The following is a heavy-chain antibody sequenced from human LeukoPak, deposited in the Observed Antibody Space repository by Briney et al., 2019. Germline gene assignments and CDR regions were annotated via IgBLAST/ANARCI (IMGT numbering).Heavy chain of an antibody. Sequence: SETLSLTCAVYGGSFSGYYWSWIRLPPGKGLEWIGEINHSGSTNYNPSLKSRVTISVDMSKNQFSLKLSSVHAADTAVYYCARREVAWKETYYYGSGSYYNIWGQGTMVTVSS. CDR2: INHSGST. V-gene: IGHV4-34*01. CDR1: GGSFSGYY. CDR3: ARREVAWKETYYYGSGSYYNI. J-gene: IGHJ3*02. D-gene: IGHD3-10*01.